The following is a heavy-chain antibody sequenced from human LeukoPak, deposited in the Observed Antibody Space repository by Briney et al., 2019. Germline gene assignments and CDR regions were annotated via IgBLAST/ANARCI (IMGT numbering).Heavy chain of an antibody. CDR1: GFTFTNYA. CDR2: ISSSGANT. CDR3: AKDGHYDSSGFTLQY. Sequence: GGSLKLSCAASGFTFTNYAITWVRQAPGKGLEWVSTISSSGANTYYADSVRGRFTISRDNSKNTLYLQMNSLRAEDTAVYYCAKDGHYDSSGFTLQYWGQGTLVTVSS. J-gene: IGHJ1*01. V-gene: IGHV3-23*01. D-gene: IGHD3-22*01.